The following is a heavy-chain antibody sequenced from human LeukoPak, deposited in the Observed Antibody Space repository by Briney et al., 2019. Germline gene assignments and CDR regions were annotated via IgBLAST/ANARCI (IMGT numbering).Heavy chain of an antibody. CDR1: GFNFWSYG. D-gene: IGHD2/OR15-2a*01. J-gene: IGHJ4*02. Sequence: GGSLRLSCAASGFNFWSYGMHWVRQAPGKGLEWVAIVWSDESNKYYADSVKGRFTISRDNSGNTVSLQVDSLRADDTAVYYCTKGSFASPSTFDSWGQGTLVTVSS. CDR2: VWSDESNK. V-gene: IGHV3-33*06. CDR3: TKGSFASPSTFDS.